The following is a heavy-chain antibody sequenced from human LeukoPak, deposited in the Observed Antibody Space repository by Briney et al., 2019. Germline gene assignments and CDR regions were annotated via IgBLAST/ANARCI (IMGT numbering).Heavy chain of an antibody. CDR2: IYYSGST. J-gene: IGHJ6*03. Sequence: PSETLSLTCTVSGGSISSSSYYWGWIRQPPGKGLEWIGSIYYSGSTYYNPSLKSRVTISVDTSKNQFSLKLSSVTAADTAVYYCVARYYYYHMDVWGKGTTVTVSS. CDR1: GGSISSSSYY. V-gene: IGHV4-39*01. CDR3: VARYYYYHMDV.